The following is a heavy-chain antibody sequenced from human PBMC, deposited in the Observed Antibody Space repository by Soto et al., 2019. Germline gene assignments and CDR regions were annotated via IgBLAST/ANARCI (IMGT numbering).Heavy chain of an antibody. CDR1: GFSLSTSGVG. CDR3: AHSENYYDNSGSVYFDF. CDR2: IYWDDDK. V-gene: IGHV2-5*02. J-gene: IGHJ4*02. Sequence: SGPTLVNPTQTLTLTCTFSGFSLSTSGVGVGWIRQPPGKALEWLALIYWDDDKRYSPSLKSRLTITKDTSKNQVVLRMTNMDPVDTATYYCAHSENYYDNSGSVYFDFWGQGTLVTVSS. D-gene: IGHD3-22*01.